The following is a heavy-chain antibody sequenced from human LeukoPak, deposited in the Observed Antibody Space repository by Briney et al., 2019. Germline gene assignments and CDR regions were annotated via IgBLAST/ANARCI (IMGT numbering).Heavy chain of an antibody. V-gene: IGHV3-21*01. Sequence: GGSLRLSCAASGFTFSSYSMHWVRQAPGKGLEWVPSISSASAYRYYADSVKGRFTISRDNAKNSLHLQMNSLRAEDSAVYYCTRGPTLIGVAGTWPLDDWGQGTLVTVSS. J-gene: IGHJ4*02. CDR3: TRGPTLIGVAGTWPLDD. CDR2: ISSASAYR. D-gene: IGHD6-19*01. CDR1: GFTFSSYS.